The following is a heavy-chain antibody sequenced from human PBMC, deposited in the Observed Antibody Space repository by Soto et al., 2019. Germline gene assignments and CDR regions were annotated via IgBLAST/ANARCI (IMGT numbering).Heavy chain of an antibody. CDR3: ARGAGVPAATQDAFDI. CDR1: GYTFTVYY. CDR2: INPNSGGT. Sequence: ASVKVSCKASGYTFTVYYMHWVRQAPGQGLEWMGWINPNSGGTNYAQKFQGRVTMTRDTSISAAYMELSRLRSDDTAVYYCARGAGVPAATQDAFDIWGQGTMVTVSS. D-gene: IGHD2-2*01. V-gene: IGHV1-2*02. J-gene: IGHJ3*02.